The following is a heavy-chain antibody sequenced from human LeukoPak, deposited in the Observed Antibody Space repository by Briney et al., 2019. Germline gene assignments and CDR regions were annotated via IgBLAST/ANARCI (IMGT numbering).Heavy chain of an antibody. V-gene: IGHV4-28*05. CDR2: IYYSGSI. CDR1: GYSISSSNW. CDR3: WIAYCGGDCAYYFDY. Sequence: SDTLSLTCAVSGYSISSSNWWGWIRQPPGKGLEWIGYIYYSGSIYYNPSLKSRVTISLDTSRNQFSLKLSSVTAADTAVYYCWIAYCGGDCAYYFDYWGQGTLVTVSS. D-gene: IGHD2-21*02. J-gene: IGHJ4*02.